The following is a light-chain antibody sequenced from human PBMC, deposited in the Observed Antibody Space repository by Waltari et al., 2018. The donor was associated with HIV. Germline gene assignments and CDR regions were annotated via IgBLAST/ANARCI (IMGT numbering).Light chain of an antibody. CDR1: SNTVGRHA. V-gene: IGLV1-44*01. CDR2: GA. Sequence: QSALTQEASVSGTVGQTVTLSCIGNSNTVGRHAVGGYQQISRGVPTTVMIGASWPSGIPDRFSGSQSGTTASLTISGLQAEDEADYFCSTWDWGLLTHVFGAGTRVTVL. J-gene: IGLJ1*01. CDR3: STWDWGLLTHV.